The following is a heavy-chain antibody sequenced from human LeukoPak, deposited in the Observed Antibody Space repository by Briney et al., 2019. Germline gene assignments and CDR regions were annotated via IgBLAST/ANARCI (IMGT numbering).Heavy chain of an antibody. Sequence: PSETLSLTCTVSGGSISSSSYYWGWIRQPPGKGLEWIGSIYYSGSTYYNPSLKSRVTISVDTSKNQFSLKLSSVTAADTAVYYCARHGSDYYDSSGYKDWYFDLWGRGTLVTVSS. CDR3: ARHGSDYYDSSGYKDWYFDL. V-gene: IGHV4-39*01. CDR2: IYYSGST. CDR1: GGSISSSSYY. D-gene: IGHD3-22*01. J-gene: IGHJ2*01.